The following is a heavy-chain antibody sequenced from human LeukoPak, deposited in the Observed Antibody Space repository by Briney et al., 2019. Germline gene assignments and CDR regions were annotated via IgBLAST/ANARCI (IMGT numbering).Heavy chain of an antibody. CDR3: AKALTTTGTTMFDC. J-gene: IGHJ4*02. Sequence: GGSLRLSCAASGFTFSNYAMTWVRQAPGKGLEWVSGISGSGGSTYYADSVRGRFTISRDKSKNTLYLQMNSLRAEDTAVYYCAKALTTTGTTMFDCWGQGTLVTVSS. D-gene: IGHD1-1*01. CDR1: GFTFSNYA. CDR2: ISGSGGST. V-gene: IGHV3-23*01.